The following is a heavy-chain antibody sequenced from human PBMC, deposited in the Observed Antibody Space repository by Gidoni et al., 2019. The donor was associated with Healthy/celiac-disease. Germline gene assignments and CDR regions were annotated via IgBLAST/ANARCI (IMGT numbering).Heavy chain of an antibody. CDR3: ARVNGDYTEYFDY. D-gene: IGHD4-17*01. V-gene: IGHV3-21*01. CDR2: ISSSSSYI. J-gene: IGHJ4*02. Sequence: EVQLVESGGGLVNPGGSLRLSCAASVFTFSSYSMNWVRQAPGKVLEWGSSISSSSSYIYYADSVKGRFTISRDNAKNSLYLQMNSLRAEDTAVYYCARVNGDYTEYFDYWGQGTLVTVSS. CDR1: VFTFSSYS.